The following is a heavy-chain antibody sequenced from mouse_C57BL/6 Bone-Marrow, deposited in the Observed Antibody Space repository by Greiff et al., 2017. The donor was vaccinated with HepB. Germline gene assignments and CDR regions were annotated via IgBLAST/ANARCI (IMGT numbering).Heavy chain of an antibody. Sequence: QVQLQQSGPELVKPGASVKISCKASGYAFSSSWMNWVKQRPGKGLEWIGRIDPGDGDTNYNGKFKGKATLTADKSSSTAYMQLSSLTSEDSAVYVCAGTTREAHDYAMDDRGEGASVTVSS. CDR1: GYAFSSSW. D-gene: IGHD1-3*01. CDR3: AGTTREAHDYAMDD. CDR2: IDPGDGDT. J-gene: IGHJ4*01. V-gene: IGHV1-82*01.